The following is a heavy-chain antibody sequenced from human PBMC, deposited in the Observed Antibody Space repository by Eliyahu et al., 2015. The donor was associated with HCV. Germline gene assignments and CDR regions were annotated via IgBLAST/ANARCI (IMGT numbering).Heavy chain of an antibody. J-gene: IGHJ6*02. CDR2: ISSNGRST. D-gene: IGHD3-3*01. V-gene: IGHV3-64D*06. CDR3: VKDSDYDLWSGSLYGMDV. CDR1: XFTFXNFX. Sequence: EVQLVETGGGLVQPGGSLRLSCSVSXFTFXNFXMHWVRQAPGKGLEYVSAISSNGRSTYYADSVKGRFTISRDNSKNTLHLQMSSLRVEDTATYYCVKDSDYDLWSGSLYGMDVWGQGTSVTVSS.